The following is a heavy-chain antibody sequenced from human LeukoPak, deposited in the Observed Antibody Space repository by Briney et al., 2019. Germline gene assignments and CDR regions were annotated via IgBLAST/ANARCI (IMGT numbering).Heavy chain of an antibody. CDR3: ARQDSGTYLNPLDI. D-gene: IGHD1-26*01. Sequence: SETLSLTCIVSGGSISSYYWSWIRQPPGKGLEWIGDIYYTGSTNYNPSLKSRVTISVDTSKNQLSLKLRSVTAADTAVYYCARQDSGTYLNPLDIWGQGTVVTVSS. V-gene: IGHV4-59*08. CDR2: IYYTGST. CDR1: GGSISSYY. J-gene: IGHJ3*02.